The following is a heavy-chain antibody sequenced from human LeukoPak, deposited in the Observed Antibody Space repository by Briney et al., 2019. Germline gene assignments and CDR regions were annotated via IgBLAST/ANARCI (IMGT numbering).Heavy chain of an antibody. J-gene: IGHJ4*02. Sequence: ASVKVSCTASGYTFTSYGISWVRQAPGQGLEWMGWISAYNGNTNYAQKLQGRVTMTTDTSTSTAYMEPRSLRSDDTAVYYCARDGGMIAAGPFDYWGQGTLVTVSS. CDR1: GYTFTSYG. D-gene: IGHD6-13*01. CDR3: ARDGGMIAAGPFDY. V-gene: IGHV1-18*04. CDR2: ISAYNGNT.